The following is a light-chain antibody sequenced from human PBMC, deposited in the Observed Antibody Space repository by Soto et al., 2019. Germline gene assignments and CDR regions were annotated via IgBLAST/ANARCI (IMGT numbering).Light chain of an antibody. V-gene: IGKV3-20*01. CDR2: GAS. J-gene: IGKJ4*01. CDR3: QQYGSSPTLT. CDR1: QSVSSNY. Sequence: EIVLTQSTGTLSLSPGERATLSCRASQSVSSNYLAWYQQKPGQAPRLLIYGASTRAAGIPDRFSGSGSGTDFTLTISRLEPEDFAVYYCQQYGSSPTLTFGGGTKVEIK.